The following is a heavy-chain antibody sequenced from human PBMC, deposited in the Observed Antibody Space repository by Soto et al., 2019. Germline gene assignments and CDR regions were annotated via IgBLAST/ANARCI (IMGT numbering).Heavy chain of an antibody. CDR2: ISGSGGST. D-gene: IGHD6-13*01. CDR3: AKDLGQQLDTYYYYYYMDV. J-gene: IGHJ6*03. Sequence: GGSLRLSCAASGFTFSSYAMSWVRQAPGKGLEWVSAISGSGGSTYYADSVKGRFTISRDNSKNTLYLQMNSLRAEDTAVYYCAKDLGQQLDTYYYYYYMDVWGKGTTVTVSS. V-gene: IGHV3-23*01. CDR1: GFTFSSYA.